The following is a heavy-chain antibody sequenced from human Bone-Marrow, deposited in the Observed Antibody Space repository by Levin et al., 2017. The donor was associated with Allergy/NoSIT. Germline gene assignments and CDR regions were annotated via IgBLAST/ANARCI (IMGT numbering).Heavy chain of an antibody. CDR1: GGSISSYY. D-gene: IGHD1-26*01. CDR2: IYYSGST. J-gene: IGHJ3*02. Sequence: SETLSLTCTVSGGSISSYYWSWIRQPPGKGLEWIGYIYYSGSTNYNPSLKSRVTISVDTSKNQFSLKLSSVTAADTAVYYCARVVGGGMDAFDIWGQGTMVTVSS. CDR3: ARVVGGGMDAFDI. V-gene: IGHV4-59*01.